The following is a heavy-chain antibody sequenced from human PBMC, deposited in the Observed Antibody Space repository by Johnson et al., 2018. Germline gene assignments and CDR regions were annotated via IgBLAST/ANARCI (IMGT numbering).Heavy chain of an antibody. D-gene: IGHD4-11*01. Sequence: QVQLVQSGAEVKKPGSSXKVSCKASGGTFSSYAISWVRQAPGQGLEWMGGIIPIFGTANYAQKFQGRVTITADESTSTAHMELSSLRSEDTAVYYCAIDGLYSPPQYYYYGMDVWGQGTTVTVSS. CDR3: AIDGLYSPPQYYYYGMDV. CDR2: IIPIFGTA. V-gene: IGHV1-69*12. CDR1: GGTFSSYA. J-gene: IGHJ6*02.